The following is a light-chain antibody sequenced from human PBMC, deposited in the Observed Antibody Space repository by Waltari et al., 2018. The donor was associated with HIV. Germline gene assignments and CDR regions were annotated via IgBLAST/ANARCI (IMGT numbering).Light chain of an antibody. J-gene: IGLJ3*02. Sequence: QSVLTQPPSASGTPGQSVTISCSGSSSNIGSNYVYWYQQLPGTTPHLLIDRNNQRPSGVPDRFSASKSGTSTSLAISGLRSEDEADYYCAAWDDSLSAPVFGGGTKLTVL. CDR3: AAWDDSLSAPV. V-gene: IGLV1-47*01. CDR1: SSNIGSNY. CDR2: RNN.